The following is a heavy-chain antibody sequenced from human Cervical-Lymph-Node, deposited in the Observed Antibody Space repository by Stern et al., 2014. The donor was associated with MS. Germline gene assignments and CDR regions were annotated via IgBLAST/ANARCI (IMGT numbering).Heavy chain of an antibody. CDR3: ARGGRGAFDV. D-gene: IGHD1-14*01. CDR1: GYRFTTYD. CDR2: VNPDSGTT. V-gene: IGHV1-8*01. J-gene: IGHJ3*01. Sequence: VQLVESGAEARMPGASVKVTCKTSGYRFTTYDFNWVRQAPGQGLEWMGWVNPDSGTTGYAPKFQGRLTLTTTTSLKTTSTELRSLRPDDTAVYYCARGGRGAFDVWGQGTTVTVSS.